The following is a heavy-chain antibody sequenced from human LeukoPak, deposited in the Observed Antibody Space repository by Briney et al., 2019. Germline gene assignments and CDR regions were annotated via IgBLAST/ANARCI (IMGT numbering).Heavy chain of an antibody. D-gene: IGHD2-8*02. CDR2: IWYDGSNK. J-gene: IGHJ4*02. V-gene: IGHV3-33*01. CDR1: GLTFSAYG. Sequence: SGGSLRLSCAASGLTFSAYGFNWVRQAPGKGLEWVAVIWYDGSNKYYADSVKGRFTISRDSSTVYLQMSSLRAEDTAVYYCARDWSFYYDLWGQGTLVTVSS. CDR3: ARDWSFYYDL.